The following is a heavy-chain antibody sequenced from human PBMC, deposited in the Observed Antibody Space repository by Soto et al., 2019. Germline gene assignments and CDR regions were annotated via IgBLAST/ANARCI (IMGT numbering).Heavy chain of an antibody. D-gene: IGHD2-15*01. Sequence: EVQLLESGGGLVQSGGSLRLSCAASGFTFSNYAMNWVRQAPGKGLEWVSSISASGGSTYSADSVKGRFTISRDPSKNTLYLQMNSLRAEDTAIYYCAKGSTVVVAAIDYWGQGILVTVSS. CDR3: AKGSTVVVAAIDY. CDR1: GFTFSNYA. J-gene: IGHJ4*02. V-gene: IGHV3-23*01. CDR2: ISASGGST.